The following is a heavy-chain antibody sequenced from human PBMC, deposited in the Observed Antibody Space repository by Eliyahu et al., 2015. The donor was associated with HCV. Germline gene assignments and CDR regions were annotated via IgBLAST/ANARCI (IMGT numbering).Heavy chain of an antibody. CDR2: INHSGST. J-gene: IGHJ1*01. CDR3: ARAYSSGRKYFQH. Sequence: QVQLQQWGAGLLKPSETLSLTCAVYGGSFSGYYWSWIRQPPGKGLEWIGEINHSGSTNYNPSLKSRVTISVDTSKNQFSLKLSSVTAADTAVYYCARAYSSGRKYFQHWGQGTLVTVSS. V-gene: IGHV4-34*01. CDR1: GGSFSGYY. D-gene: IGHD6-19*01.